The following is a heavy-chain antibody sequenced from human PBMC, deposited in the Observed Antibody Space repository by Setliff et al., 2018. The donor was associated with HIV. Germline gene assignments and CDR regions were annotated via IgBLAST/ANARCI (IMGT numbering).Heavy chain of an antibody. CDR3: AKESGLYSNYKNYYYMDV. V-gene: IGHV3-21*01. J-gene: IGHJ6*03. CDR1: GFTFSSYS. D-gene: IGHD4-4*01. Sequence: GGSLRLSCAASGFTFSSYSMNWVRQAPGKGLEWVSFISSSSSYIYYADSVKGRFTISRDNSKNTLYLQMNSLRAEDTAVYYCAKESGLYSNYKNYYYMDVWGKGTTVTVSS. CDR2: ISSSSSYI.